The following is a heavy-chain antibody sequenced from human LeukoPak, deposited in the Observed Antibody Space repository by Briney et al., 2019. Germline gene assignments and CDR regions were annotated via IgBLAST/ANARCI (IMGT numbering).Heavy chain of an antibody. CDR2: IKEDESAK. CDR3: ARDVGGSLDY. J-gene: IGHJ4*02. Sequence: GGSLRLSCAASGFTFSTYWRAWVRQAPGKGLERVANIKEDESAKHQADSVKGRFTIFRDNAQNSVYLQMSSLRGEDTAVYYCARDVGGSLDYWGQGTLVTVSS. V-gene: IGHV3-7*01. CDR1: GFTFSTYW. D-gene: IGHD1-26*01.